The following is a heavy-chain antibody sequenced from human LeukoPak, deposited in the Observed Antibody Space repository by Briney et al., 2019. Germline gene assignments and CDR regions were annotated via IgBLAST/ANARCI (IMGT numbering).Heavy chain of an antibody. CDR2: ISAYNGNT. J-gene: IGHJ4*02. Sequence: GASVKVSCKASGYTFSNYGITWVRQAPGQGLEWMGWISAYNGNTNYAQKLQGRVTMTTDTSTSTAYMELRSLRSDDTAVYYCARIYYDSSGHQALDYWGQGTLVTVSS. CDR3: ARIYYDSSGHQALDY. V-gene: IGHV1-18*01. D-gene: IGHD3-22*01. CDR1: GYTFSNYG.